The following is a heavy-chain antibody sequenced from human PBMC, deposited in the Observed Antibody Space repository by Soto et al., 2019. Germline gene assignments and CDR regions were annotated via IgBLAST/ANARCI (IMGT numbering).Heavy chain of an antibody. V-gene: IGHV1-69*02. D-gene: IGHD3-22*01. Sequence: QVQLVQSGAEVKKPGSSVKVSCKSSGGTFSSYTISWVRQAPGHGLEWMGRIIPILGIANYAQKFQGRVTITADKSTSTAYMELSSLRSEDTAVYYCARGGVVVTYYYYYGMDVWGQGTTVTVSS. CDR3: ARGGVVVTYYYYYGMDV. J-gene: IGHJ6*02. CDR2: IIPILGIA. CDR1: GGTFSSYT.